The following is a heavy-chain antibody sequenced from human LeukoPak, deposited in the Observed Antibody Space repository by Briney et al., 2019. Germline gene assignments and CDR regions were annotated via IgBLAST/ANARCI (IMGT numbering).Heavy chain of an antibody. CDR1: GFTFNSYA. CDR3: ATSSDY. V-gene: IGHV3-23*01. Sequence: GGSLRLPCAASGFTFNSYAMSWVRQAPGKGLEWVSTISGSGGSTYYADSVKGRFTISRDNSKNTLYLQLKSLRAEDTAVYFCATSSDYWGQGTLVTVSS. J-gene: IGHJ4*02. CDR2: ISGSGGST.